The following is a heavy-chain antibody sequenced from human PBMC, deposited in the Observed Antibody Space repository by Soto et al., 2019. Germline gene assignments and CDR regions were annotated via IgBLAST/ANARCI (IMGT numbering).Heavy chain of an antibody. Sequence: QVQLQESGPGLVKPSQTLSLSCNVYGVSVSSGDYYWSWIRQHAGGGLEWIGYIDRSGSTCYKPSLRGRVIMSVDTSTNQTYLRLLSVTAADTAMYYCARDSGGNSKNYYGLDVWGHGTTVTVSS. CDR3: ARDSGGNSKNYYGLDV. V-gene: IGHV4-31*03. CDR2: IDRSGST. D-gene: IGHD1-1*01. CDR1: GVSVSSGDYY. J-gene: IGHJ6*02.